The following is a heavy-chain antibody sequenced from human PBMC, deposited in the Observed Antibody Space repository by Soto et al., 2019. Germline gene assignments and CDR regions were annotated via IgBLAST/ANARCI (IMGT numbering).Heavy chain of an antibody. Sequence: PGGSLRLSCAASGFTFSNYAMRWVRQAPGKGLEWVSTITSSGGTTYYADSVKGRFTISRDNSKNTLYVQMNSLRAEDTAVYYCAKRPGTVAGTSGYFDYLGLGTLVTVSS. J-gene: IGHJ4*02. CDR2: ITSSGGTT. CDR3: AKRPGTVAGTSGYFDY. CDR1: GFTFSNYA. D-gene: IGHD6-19*01. V-gene: IGHV3-23*01.